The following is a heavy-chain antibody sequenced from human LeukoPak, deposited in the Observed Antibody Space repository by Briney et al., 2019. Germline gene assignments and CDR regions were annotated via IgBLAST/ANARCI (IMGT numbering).Heavy chain of an antibody. CDR1: GFTFSSYS. D-gene: IGHD3-22*01. CDR3: AREGTYYYDSSGYYSPDAFDI. J-gene: IGHJ3*02. Sequence: SGGSLRLSCAASGFTFSSYSMNWVRQAPGKGLEWVSSISSSSSYIYYADSVKGRFTISRDNAKNSLYLQMNSLRAEDTAVYYCAREGTYYYDSSGYYSPDAFDIWGQGTMVTVSS. CDR2: ISSSSSYI. V-gene: IGHV3-21*01.